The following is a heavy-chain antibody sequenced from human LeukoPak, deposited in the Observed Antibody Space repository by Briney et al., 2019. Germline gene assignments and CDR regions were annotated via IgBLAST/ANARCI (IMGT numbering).Heavy chain of an antibody. CDR3: AKASGSSGHSFGYGMDV. CDR2: LNIGGGGT. V-gene: IGHV3-23*01. D-gene: IGHD6-19*01. CDR1: GFTFRNYA. J-gene: IGHJ6*02. Sequence: GASLRLSCVASGFTFRNYAMSWVRQAPGKGLEWVSGLNIGGGGTDYADSVKGRVTISSDNSRNTVHLEMNSLRDEDTAVYYCAKASGSSGHSFGYGMDVWGQGTTVTVSS.